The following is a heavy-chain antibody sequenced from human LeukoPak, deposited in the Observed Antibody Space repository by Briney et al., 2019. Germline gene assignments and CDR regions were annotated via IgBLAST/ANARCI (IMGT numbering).Heavy chain of an antibody. J-gene: IGHJ4*02. CDR2: IYYSGST. D-gene: IGHD3-10*01. V-gene: IGHV4-59*01. CDR1: GGSISSYY. CDR3: AREASSGSYQYYFDY. Sequence: PSETLPLTCTVSGGSISSYYWSWIRQPPGKGLEWIGYIYYSGSTNYNPSLKSRVTISVDTSKNQFSLKLSSVTAADTAVYYCAREASSGSYQYYFDYWGQGTLVTVSS.